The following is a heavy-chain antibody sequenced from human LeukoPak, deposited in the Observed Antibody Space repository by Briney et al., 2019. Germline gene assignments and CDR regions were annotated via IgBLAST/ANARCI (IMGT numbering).Heavy chain of an antibody. Sequence: SETLSLTCTVSGGSISSYYWSWIRQPPGKGLEWIGYIYYSGSTNYNPSLESRVTISVDTSKNQFSLKLSSVTAADTAVYYCARDLTGDSSGYYDYWGQGTLVTVSS. D-gene: IGHD3-22*01. CDR3: ARDLTGDSSGYYDY. J-gene: IGHJ4*02. V-gene: IGHV4-59*01. CDR1: GGSISSYY. CDR2: IYYSGST.